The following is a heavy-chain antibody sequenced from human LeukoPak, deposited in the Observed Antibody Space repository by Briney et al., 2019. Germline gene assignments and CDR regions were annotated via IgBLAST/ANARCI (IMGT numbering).Heavy chain of an antibody. D-gene: IGHD3-22*01. CDR1: GFTFSRYW. CDR3: VRGSFYLGSNDYYALWY. V-gene: IGHV3-74*01. Sequence: GGSLRLSCAASGFTFSRYWMSWVRQAPGKGLVWVSRIKGDGSITTYADSVKGRFTISRDNARNTLYLQMNSLRAEDTAVYYCVRGSFYLGSNDYYALWYWGQGTLVTVSS. J-gene: IGHJ4*02. CDR2: IKGDGSIT.